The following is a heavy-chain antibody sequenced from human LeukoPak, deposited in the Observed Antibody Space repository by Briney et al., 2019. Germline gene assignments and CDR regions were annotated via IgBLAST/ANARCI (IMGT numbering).Heavy chain of an antibody. V-gene: IGHV3-48*03. J-gene: IGHJ3*02. D-gene: IGHD6-13*01. CDR3: ASAYSSSWLGDAFDI. CDR2: ISSSGSTI. CDR1: GFTFSSYE. Sequence: GGSLRLSCAASGFTFSSYEMNWVRQDPGKGLEWVSHISSSGSTIYYADSVKGRFTISRDNAKNSLYLQMNSLRAEDTAVYYCASAYSSSWLGDAFDIWGQGTMVTVSS.